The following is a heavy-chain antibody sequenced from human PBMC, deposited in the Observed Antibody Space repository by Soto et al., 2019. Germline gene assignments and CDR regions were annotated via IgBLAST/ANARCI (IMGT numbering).Heavy chain of an antibody. J-gene: IGHJ4*02. Sequence: QVQLQESGPGLVKPSETLSLTCTVSGGSISSYYWSWIRQPPGKGLEWIGYIYYSGSTNYNPSLKSRVTISVDTSKNQFSLKLSSVTAADTAVYYCARGVRGQWLAPDYFDYWGQGTLVTVSS. D-gene: IGHD6-19*01. V-gene: IGHV4-59*01. CDR1: GGSISSYY. CDR3: ARGVRGQWLAPDYFDY. CDR2: IYYSGST.